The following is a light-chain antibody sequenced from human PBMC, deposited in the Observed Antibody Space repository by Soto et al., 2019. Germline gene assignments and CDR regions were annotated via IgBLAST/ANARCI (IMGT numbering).Light chain of an antibody. CDR1: SSDVGAYNY. Sequence: QSVLTQPASVSGSLGQSITISCSGTSSDVGAYNYVSWYQQYPGKATKLMIYHVTDRPSGVSNRFSGSKSGNAASLTISGLQAEDEADYYCCSYTTSNTFVFGTGTKVTVL. CDR3: CSYTTSNTFV. CDR2: HVT. J-gene: IGLJ1*01. V-gene: IGLV2-14*01.